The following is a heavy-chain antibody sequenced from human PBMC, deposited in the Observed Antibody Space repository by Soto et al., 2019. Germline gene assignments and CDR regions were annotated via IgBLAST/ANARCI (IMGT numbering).Heavy chain of an antibody. D-gene: IGHD6-19*01. Sequence: SGTLSLTCAVYGECFSGYYWSWIRQPPGKGLEWIGEINHSGSTNYNPSLKSRVTISVDTSKNQFSLKLSSVTAADTAVYYCARVKSSRSSSWDSRGWYFCYWGQGTLVTVSA. CDR2: INHSGST. CDR3: ARVKSSRSSSWDSRGWYFCY. J-gene: IGHJ4*01. V-gene: IGHV4-34*01. CDR1: GECFSGYY.